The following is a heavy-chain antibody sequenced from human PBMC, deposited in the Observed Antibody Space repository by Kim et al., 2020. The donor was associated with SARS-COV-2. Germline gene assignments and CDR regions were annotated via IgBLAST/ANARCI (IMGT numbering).Heavy chain of an antibody. J-gene: IGHJ4*02. CDR3: ARGTSSGGTRGNYFDY. D-gene: IGHD6-19*01. CDR2: IDDDGGST. Sequence: GGSLRLSCAASGFTFSSYWMHWVRQAPGKGLVWVSRIDDDGGSTSYADSVKGRFTISRDNAKNTLYLQMNSLRAEDTAVYYCARGTSSGGTRGNYFDYWGQATLVTVSS. V-gene: IGHV3-74*01. CDR1: GFTFSSYW.